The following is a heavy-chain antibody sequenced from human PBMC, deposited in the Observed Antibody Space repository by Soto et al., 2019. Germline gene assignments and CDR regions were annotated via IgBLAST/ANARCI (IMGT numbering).Heavy chain of an antibody. CDR1: GYTFTSYG. Sequence: QVQLVQSGAEVKKPGASVKVSCKAYGYTFTSYGISCVRQAPGQGLEWMGWISADNGNTNYAQKLQVRVTMTTDTSTSTDYMELRSLRSDDTAVYYCASDRGRYALEYWGQGTLVTVSS. CDR3: ASDRGRYALEY. D-gene: IGHD3-16*01. V-gene: IGHV1-18*01. CDR2: ISADNGNT. J-gene: IGHJ4*02.